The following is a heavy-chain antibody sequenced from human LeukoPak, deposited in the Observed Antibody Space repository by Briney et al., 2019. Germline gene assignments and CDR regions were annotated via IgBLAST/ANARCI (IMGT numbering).Heavy chain of an antibody. V-gene: IGHV3-21*06. CDR1: GFIFTDYA. J-gene: IGHJ5*02. CDR2: LSSNSGQK. CDR3: ARDPPDCRSSTCRWGGWIDP. D-gene: IGHD2-2*01. Sequence: GGSLTLSRAASGFIFTDYAMNWVRQAPGKGLEWVSTLSSNSGQKYYADSVRGRFTISRDNAENSLYLEMNNLRVEDTAVYYCARDPPDCRSSTCRWGGWIDPWGQGTLVTVSS.